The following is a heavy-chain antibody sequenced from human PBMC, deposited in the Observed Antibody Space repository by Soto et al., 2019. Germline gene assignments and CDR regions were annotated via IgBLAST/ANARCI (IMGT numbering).Heavy chain of an antibody. CDR1: GGSFSGYY. CDR3: ARGGHSSGWYWWFDP. J-gene: IGHJ5*02. CDR2: INHSGST. V-gene: IGHV4-34*01. Sequence: SETLSLTTGLYGGSFSGYYCSWIRQPPGKGLEWIGEINHSGSTNYNPSLKSRVTISVDTSKNQFSLKLSSVTAADTAVYYCARGGHSSGWYWWFDPWGQGTLVTVSS. D-gene: IGHD6-19*01.